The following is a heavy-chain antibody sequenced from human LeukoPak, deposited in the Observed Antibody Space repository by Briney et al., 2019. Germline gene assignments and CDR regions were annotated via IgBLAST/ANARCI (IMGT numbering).Heavy chain of an antibody. J-gene: IGHJ4*02. V-gene: IGHV4-39*01. CDR1: GGSISSSSYY. CDR3: ARRARRIAAAGTFDY. D-gene: IGHD6-13*01. Sequence: SETLSPTCTVSGGSISSSSYYWGWIRQPPGKGLEWIGSIYYSGSTYYNPSLKSRVTISVDTSKNQFSLKLSSVTAADTAVYYCARRARRIAAAGTFDYWGQGTLVTVSS. CDR2: IYYSGST.